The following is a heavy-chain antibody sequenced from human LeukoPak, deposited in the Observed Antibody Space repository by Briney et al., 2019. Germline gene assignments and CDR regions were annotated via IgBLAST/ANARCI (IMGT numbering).Heavy chain of an antibody. CDR3: ARESSGSYYLPDAFDI. J-gene: IGHJ3*02. V-gene: IGHV4-59*12. Sequence: SETLSLTCTVSGYSISAISNWGWIRQPPGKGLEWIGYIYYNGNTNYNPSLKSRVTISIDTSKNQFSLKLSSVTAADTAVYYCARESSGSYYLPDAFDIWGQGTMVTVSS. D-gene: IGHD3-10*01. CDR1: GYSISAISN. CDR2: IYYNGNT.